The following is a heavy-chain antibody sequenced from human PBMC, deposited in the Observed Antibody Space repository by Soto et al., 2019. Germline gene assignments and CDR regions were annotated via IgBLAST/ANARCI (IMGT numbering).Heavy chain of an antibody. J-gene: IGHJ3*02. CDR2: ISSSGSTI. D-gene: IGHD4-17*01. CDR3: ARVLWGYGDYVDAFDI. Sequence: EVQLVESGGGLVQPGGSLRLSCAASGFTFSSYEMNWVRQAPGKGLEWVSYISSSGSTIYYADSVKGRFTISRDNAKNSLYLQMNSLRAEDTAVYYCARVLWGYGDYVDAFDIWGQGTMVTVSS. CDR1: GFTFSSYE. V-gene: IGHV3-48*03.